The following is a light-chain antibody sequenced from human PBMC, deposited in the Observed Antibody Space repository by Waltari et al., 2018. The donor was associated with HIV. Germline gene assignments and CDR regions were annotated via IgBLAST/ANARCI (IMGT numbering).Light chain of an antibody. CDR3: AAWDDSLNGVI. J-gene: IGLJ2*01. V-gene: IGLV1-44*01. CDR1: SSNIGSNT. CDR2: SNN. Sequence: QSVLTQPPSASGTPGQRVTMSCSGSSSNIGSNTVNWYQQPPGTAPKLLMYSNNQRPSGVPDRFSGSKSGTSASLAISGLQSEDEADYYCAAWDDSLNGVIFGGGTKLTVL.